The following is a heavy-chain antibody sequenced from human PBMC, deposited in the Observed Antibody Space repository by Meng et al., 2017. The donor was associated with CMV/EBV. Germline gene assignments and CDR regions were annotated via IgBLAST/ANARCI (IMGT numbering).Heavy chain of an antibody. V-gene: IGHV1-69*05. J-gene: IGHJ4*02. CDR1: GGTFSSDA. Sequence: KAYGGTFSSDAVGWVRQAPGKGLERMGGIIAVFGTANYAQKFQGRVTITTDESTSTAYMELSSLRSEDTAVYYCARSLYSSSPHFDYWGQGTLVTVSS. CDR3: ARSLYSSSPHFDY. CDR2: IIAVFGTA. D-gene: IGHD6-6*01.